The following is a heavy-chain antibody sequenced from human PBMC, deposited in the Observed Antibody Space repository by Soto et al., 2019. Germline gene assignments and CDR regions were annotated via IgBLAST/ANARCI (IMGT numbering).Heavy chain of an antibody. Sequence: SVKVSCKASGGTFSSYAISWVRQAPGQGLEWMGGIIPIFGTANYAQKFQGRVTITADESTSTAYMELSSLRSEDTAVYYCARGLRPPGDIYYYGMDVWGQGTTVTVSS. CDR2: IIPIFGTA. CDR1: GGTFSSYA. J-gene: IGHJ6*02. D-gene: IGHD4-17*01. CDR3: ARGLRPPGDIYYYGMDV. V-gene: IGHV1-69*13.